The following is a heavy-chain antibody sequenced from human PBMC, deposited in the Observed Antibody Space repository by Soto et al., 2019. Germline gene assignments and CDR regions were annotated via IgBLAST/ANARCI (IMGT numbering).Heavy chain of an antibody. J-gene: IGHJ3*02. CDR2: ISDSSATR. D-gene: IGHD6-19*01. V-gene: IGHV3-48*02. Sequence: EAQLVESGGGLVQPGGSLRLSCAASGFTFATYSMNWVRQAPGKGLEWVSYISDSSATRYYADSVTGRFTISRDNAKNSLYLQMNSLRDEYSALYYCARASGWYPSDAFEIWGQGTLVTVSS. CDR1: GFTFATYS. CDR3: ARASGWYPSDAFEI.